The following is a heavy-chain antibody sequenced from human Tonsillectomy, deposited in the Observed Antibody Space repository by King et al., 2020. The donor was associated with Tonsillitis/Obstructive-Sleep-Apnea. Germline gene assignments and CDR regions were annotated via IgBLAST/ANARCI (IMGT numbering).Heavy chain of an antibody. CDR2: ISSSGSTI. Sequence: VQLVESGGGLVQPGGSLRLSCAASGFTFSSYEMIWVRQAPGKGLEWVSYISSSGSTIYYADSVKGRFTISRENAKNSLYLQMNSLRAEDTAVYYCARDRRYAFDICGQGTMVTVSS. V-gene: IGHV3-48*03. CDR3: ARDRRYAFDI. J-gene: IGHJ3*02. CDR1: GFTFSSYE.